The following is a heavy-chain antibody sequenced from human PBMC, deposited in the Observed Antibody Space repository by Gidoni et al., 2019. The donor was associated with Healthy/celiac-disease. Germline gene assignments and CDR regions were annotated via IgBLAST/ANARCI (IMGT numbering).Heavy chain of an antibody. D-gene: IGHD3-22*01. V-gene: IGHV2-5*01. Sequence: QITLKESGPTLVKPTQTLTLTCTFSGFSLSTSGVGVGWIRQPPGKALEWLALIYWNDDKRYSPSLKSRLTITKDTSKNQVVLTMTNMDPVDTATYYCAHRPRTDHYYDSSGYDNWFDPWGQGTLVTVSS. CDR2: IYWNDDK. CDR3: AHRPRTDHYYDSSGYDNWFDP. CDR1: GFSLSTSGVG. J-gene: IGHJ5*02.